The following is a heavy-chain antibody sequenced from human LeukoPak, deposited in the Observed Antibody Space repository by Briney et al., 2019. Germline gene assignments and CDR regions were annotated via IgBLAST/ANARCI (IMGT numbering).Heavy chain of an antibody. CDR1: GFTFSSYA. D-gene: IGHD2-15*01. Sequence: PGGSLRLSCAAYGFTFSSYAMSWVRPAAGKGLEWVSAISGSGGSTYYADSVKGRFTISRDNSKNTLYLQMNSLRAEDTAVYYCAKLLGYCSGGSCYSGWFDPWGQGTLVTVSS. V-gene: IGHV3-23*01. CDR2: ISGSGGST. J-gene: IGHJ5*02. CDR3: AKLLGYCSGGSCYSGWFDP.